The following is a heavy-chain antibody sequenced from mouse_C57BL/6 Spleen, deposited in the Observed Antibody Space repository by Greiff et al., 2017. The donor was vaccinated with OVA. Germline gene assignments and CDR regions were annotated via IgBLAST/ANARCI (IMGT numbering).Heavy chain of an antibody. CDR3: ARGPDVYFDY. CDR1: GFTFSDYG. V-gene: IGHV5-17*01. Sequence: EVKVVESGGGLVKPVGSLKLSCAASGFTFSDYGMHWVRQAPEKGLEWVAYISSGSSTIYYADTVKGRFTISRDNAKNTLFLQMTSLRSEDTAMYYCARGPDVYFDYWGQGTTLTVSS. CDR2: ISSGSSTI. J-gene: IGHJ2*01.